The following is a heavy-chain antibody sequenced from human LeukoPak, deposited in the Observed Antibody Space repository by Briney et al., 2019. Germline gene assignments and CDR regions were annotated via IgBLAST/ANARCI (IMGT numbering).Heavy chain of an antibody. Sequence: SETLSLTCTVSGGSISSGGYYWSWIRQHPEKGLEWIGYIYYSGSTYYNPSLKSRVTISVDTSKNQFSLKLSSVTAADTAVYYCARAPRYYDSSGYYHFGAFDIWGQGTMVTVSS. CDR2: IYYSGST. CDR1: GGSISSGGYY. J-gene: IGHJ3*02. V-gene: IGHV4-31*03. D-gene: IGHD3-22*01. CDR3: ARAPRYYDSSGYYHFGAFDI.